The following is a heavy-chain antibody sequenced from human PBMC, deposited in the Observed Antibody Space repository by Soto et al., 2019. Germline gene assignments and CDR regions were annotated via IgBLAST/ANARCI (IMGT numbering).Heavy chain of an antibody. D-gene: IGHD3-3*01. CDR1: GFTFSSYD. J-gene: IGHJ4*02. Sequence: GGSLRLSCAASGFTFSSYDMSWVRQAPGKGLEWVSATSGSGGSTYYAESVKGRFTISRDNSKNTLYLQMNSLRSEDTAVYYCANPPIFGVVNPPYYFDYWGQGTLVTVSS. CDR3: ANPPIFGVVNPPYYFDY. CDR2: TSGSGGST. V-gene: IGHV3-23*01.